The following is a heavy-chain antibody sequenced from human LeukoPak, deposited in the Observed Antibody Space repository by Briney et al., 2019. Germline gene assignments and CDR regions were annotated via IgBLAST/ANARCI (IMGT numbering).Heavy chain of an antibody. CDR1: GFTVSSNY. J-gene: IGHJ3*02. CDR3: ARDLAFDI. V-gene: IGHV3-66*02. Sequence: GGSLRLSCAASGFTVSSNYMSWVRQAPGKGLEWVSVIYSGGSRYCADSVKGRFTISRDNSKNTLYLQMNSLRAEDTAVYYCARDLAFDILGQGTMVTVSS. CDR2: IYSGGSR.